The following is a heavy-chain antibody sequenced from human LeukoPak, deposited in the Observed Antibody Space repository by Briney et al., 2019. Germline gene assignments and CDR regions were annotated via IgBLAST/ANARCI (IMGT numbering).Heavy chain of an antibody. CDR2: IYYSGST. CDR3: ARHTVTTWGEYYFDY. J-gene: IGHJ4*02. V-gene: IGHV4-39*01. Sequence: TSETLSLTCTVSGGSISSSSYYWGWIRQPPGKGLEWIGSIYYSGSTYYNPSLKSRVTISVDPSKNQFSLKLSSVTAADTAVYYCARHTVTTWGEYYFDYWGQGTLVTVSS. CDR1: GGSISSSSYY. D-gene: IGHD4-17*01.